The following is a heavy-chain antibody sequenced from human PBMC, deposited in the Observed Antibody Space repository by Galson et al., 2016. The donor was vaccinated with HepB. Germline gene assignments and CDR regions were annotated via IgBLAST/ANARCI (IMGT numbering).Heavy chain of an antibody. J-gene: IGHJ5*02. V-gene: IGHV3-11*05. CDR1: GSTFSDYH. CDR2: TSSSSRYT. Sequence: SLRLSCAASGSTFSDYHMTWIRQAPGKGPEWVAYTSSSSRYTNYADSVKGRFTISRDNAKNSLYLQMNSLRAEDTAVYYCARGAQGFLEWLLLGWFDPWGQGTLVTVSS. CDR3: ARGAQGFLEWLLLGWFDP. D-gene: IGHD3-3*01.